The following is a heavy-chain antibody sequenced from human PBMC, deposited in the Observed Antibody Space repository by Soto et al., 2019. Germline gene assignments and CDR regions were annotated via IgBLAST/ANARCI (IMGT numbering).Heavy chain of an antibody. V-gene: IGHV3-53*01. J-gene: IGHJ4*02. CDR3: VRGPSDHKLRLVEWPYGDY. CDR2: IYSGHTT. Sequence: EVQLVESGGGLIQPGGSLRLSCVASGFIVSSNQMSWVRQAPGKGLAWVSVIYSGHTTYYADSVEGRFTISRDDSKNTLYLQMNSLRVDDTAVYYCVRGPSDHKLRLVEWPYGDYWGQGALVTVSS. CDR1: GFIVSSNQ. D-gene: IGHD3-3*01.